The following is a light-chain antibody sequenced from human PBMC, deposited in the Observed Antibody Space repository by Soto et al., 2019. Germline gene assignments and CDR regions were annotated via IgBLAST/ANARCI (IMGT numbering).Light chain of an antibody. Sequence: QSALTQPASVSGSPGQSITISCTGTGSDIGRYNYVSWYQQEPNKAPKLILYDVSNRPSGVSNRFSGSKSGTTASLTISGLQAEDEADYYCSAYSARSADVFGTGTKVTVL. CDR2: DVS. J-gene: IGLJ1*01. V-gene: IGLV2-14*01. CDR3: SAYSARSADV. CDR1: GSDIGRYNY.